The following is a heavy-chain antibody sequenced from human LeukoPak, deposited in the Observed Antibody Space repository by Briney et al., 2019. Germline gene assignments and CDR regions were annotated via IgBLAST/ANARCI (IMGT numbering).Heavy chain of an antibody. CDR2: IRSKANSYAT. V-gene: IGHV3-73*01. J-gene: IGHJ4*02. D-gene: IGHD6-19*01. CDR3: TSSYSGCFP. Sequence: GGSLKLSCAASGFTLSGSAMHWVRQASGKGLEWVGRIRSKANSYATAYAASVKGRFTISRDDSKNTAYLQMNSLKTEDTAVYYCTSSYSGCFPWGQGTLVTVSS. CDR1: GFTLSGSA.